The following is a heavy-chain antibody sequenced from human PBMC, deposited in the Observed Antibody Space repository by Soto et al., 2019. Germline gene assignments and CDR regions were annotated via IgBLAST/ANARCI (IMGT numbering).Heavy chain of an antibody. Sequence: QVQLVQSGDEVKKPGSSVKVSCKASGDTFTNHVFNWVRQAPGQGLEWMGGIISLFGTPNYSRRFQGRVTITADESTATSYMELSSLRSDDTAVYYCARDLCSCYDRGDYWGQGTLVTVSS. CDR3: ARDLCSCYDRGDY. CDR1: GDTFTNHV. D-gene: IGHD3-16*01. CDR2: IISLFGTP. V-gene: IGHV1-69*12. J-gene: IGHJ4*02.